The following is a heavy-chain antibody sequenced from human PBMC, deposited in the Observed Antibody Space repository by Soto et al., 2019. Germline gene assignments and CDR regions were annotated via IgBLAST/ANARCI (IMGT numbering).Heavy chain of an antibody. CDR2: ISYDGSNK. V-gene: IGHV3-30-3*01. CDR1: GFTFSSYA. Sequence: QVQLVESGGGVVQPGRSLRLSCAASGFTFSSYAMHWVRQAPGKGLEWVAVISYDGSNKYYADSVKGRFTISRDNSKNTLYLQMNSLRAEDTAVYYCARVRIGSIEPWGQGTLVTVSS. CDR3: ARVRIGSIEP. J-gene: IGHJ5*02.